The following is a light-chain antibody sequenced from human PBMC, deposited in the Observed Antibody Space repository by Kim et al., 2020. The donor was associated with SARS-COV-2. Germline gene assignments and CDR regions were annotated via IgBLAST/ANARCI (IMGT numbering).Light chain of an antibody. CDR3: QHYSKWPFT. CDR1: QSLNNK. CDR2: DAS. V-gene: IGKV3-15*01. Sequence: GSTGERATLSGRASQSLNNKVAWYQQKPGQAPRLLIQDASTRATGIPARFSGSGSGTDFTLTISSLQSEDFAVYYCQHYSKWPFTFGPGTKVDIK. J-gene: IGKJ3*01.